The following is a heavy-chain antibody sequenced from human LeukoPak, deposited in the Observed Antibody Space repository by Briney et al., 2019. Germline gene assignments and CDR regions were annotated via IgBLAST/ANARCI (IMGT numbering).Heavy chain of an antibody. D-gene: IGHD1-26*01. Sequence: PSQTLSLTCTVSSGSISSGDYYWSWIRQPPGKGLEWIGYIYYSGSTYYNPSLKSRVTISVDTSKNQFSLKLSSVTAADTAVYYCARWGAGPRTFDYWGQGTLVTVSS. CDR3: ARWGAGPRTFDY. CDR2: IYYSGST. CDR1: SGSISSGDYY. V-gene: IGHV4-30-4*01. J-gene: IGHJ4*02.